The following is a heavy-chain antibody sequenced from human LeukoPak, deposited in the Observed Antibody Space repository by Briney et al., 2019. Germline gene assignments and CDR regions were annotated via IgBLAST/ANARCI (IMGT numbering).Heavy chain of an antibody. D-gene: IGHD3-22*01. V-gene: IGHV3-30*04. CDR1: GVTFSIYA. Sequence: SLSPSSAASGVTFSIYAMHRGPGAPGKGRNGVAGRESAASNRYYADSVKRRLTISRDNSKNTLYLQMNSLRAEDTAVYYCARPYYYDSSGYYLDYWGQGTLVTVSS. J-gene: IGHJ4*02. CDR3: ARPYYYDSSGYYLDY. CDR2: RESAASNR.